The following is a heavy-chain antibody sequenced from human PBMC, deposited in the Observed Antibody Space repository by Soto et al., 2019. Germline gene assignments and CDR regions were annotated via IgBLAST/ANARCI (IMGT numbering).Heavy chain of an antibody. CDR3: AHAGDYDLLPFDH. J-gene: IGHJ4*01. D-gene: IGHD4-17*01. Sequence: QITLKESGPTLMRPAQTLTLTCDFSGFSLSTYHMGVAWIRQPPGKALEWLALLYWDDDKRYSPSLKDRLAISKDTSNNQVVLTITNIDPGDSATYFCAHAGDYDLLPFDHWGPGTLVTVSS. CDR2: LYWDDDK. CDR1: GFSLSTYHMG. V-gene: IGHV2-5*02.